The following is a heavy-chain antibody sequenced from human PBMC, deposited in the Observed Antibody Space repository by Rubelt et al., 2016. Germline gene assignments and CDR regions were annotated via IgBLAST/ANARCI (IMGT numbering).Heavy chain of an antibody. J-gene: IGHJ4*02. Sequence: QLQLQESGPGLVKPSETLSLTCTVSSDSITRSACYWVWIRQPPGKGLEWIGSIYYSGSTYYNPSLKSRTTISVDTSKNQFSLKLRSVPAAETAVYYCARDLSRYSSWYHPLGGQGTLVTVSS. V-gene: IGHV4-39*02. CDR1: SDSITRSACY. CDR3: ARDLSRYSSWYHPL. CDR2: IYYSGST. D-gene: IGHD6-13*01.